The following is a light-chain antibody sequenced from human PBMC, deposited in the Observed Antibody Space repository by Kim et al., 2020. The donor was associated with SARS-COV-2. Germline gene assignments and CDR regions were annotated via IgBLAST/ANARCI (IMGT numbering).Light chain of an antibody. J-gene: IGLJ2*01. CDR2: DVT. CDR1: RRDVGSYSD. CDR3: SSYTSSSNVV. V-gene: IGLV2-14*03. Sequence: SVTSSCSGARRDVGSYSDGCGYQQRQGKAPTLMIYDVTNRPSGVSNAFSGSKSGNAASLTISGRQAEDEADYYCSSYTSSSNVVFGGGTHLTVL.